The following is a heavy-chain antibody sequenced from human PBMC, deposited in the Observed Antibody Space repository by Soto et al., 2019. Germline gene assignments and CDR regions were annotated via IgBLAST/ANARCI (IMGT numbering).Heavy chain of an antibody. D-gene: IGHD5-12*01. Sequence: KESGPTLVKPTQTLTLTCTFSGFSLSTSGVGVGWIRQPPGKALEWLALIYWDDDKRYSPSLKSRLTIIKDTSKNQVVLTMTNMDPVDTATYYCAHRRSGYSGYAYFDYWGQGTLVTVSS. CDR2: IYWDDDK. CDR1: GFSLSTSGVG. CDR3: AHRRSGYSGYAYFDY. V-gene: IGHV2-5*02. J-gene: IGHJ4*02.